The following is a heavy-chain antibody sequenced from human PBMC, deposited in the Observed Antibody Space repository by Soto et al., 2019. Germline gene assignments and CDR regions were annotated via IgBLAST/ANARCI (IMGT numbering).Heavy chain of an antibody. D-gene: IGHD2-2*01. CDR3: ARGQDIVVVPAAMPVVYYYYYMDV. V-gene: IGHV1-8*01. CDR1: GYTFTSYD. CDR2: MNPNSGNT. Sequence: QVQLVQSGAEVKKPGASVKVSCKASGYTFTSYDINWVRQATGQGLEWMGWMNPNSGNTGYAQKLQGRVTMTRNTSISTAYMELSSLRSEDTAVYYCARGQDIVVVPAAMPVVYYYYYMDVWGKGTTVTVSS. J-gene: IGHJ6*03.